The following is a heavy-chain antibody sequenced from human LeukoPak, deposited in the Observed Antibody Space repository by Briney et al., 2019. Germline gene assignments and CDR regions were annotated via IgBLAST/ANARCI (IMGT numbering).Heavy chain of an antibody. CDR1: GFTFSSYG. CDR3: AKEEGRSGMDV. Sequence: GGSLRLSCAASGFTFSSYGMHWVRQAPGKGLEWVAVISYDGSNKYYADSVKGRFTISRDNSKNTLYLQMNSLRAEDTAVYYCAKEEGRSGMDVWGQGTTVTVSS. V-gene: IGHV3-30*18. J-gene: IGHJ6*02. D-gene: IGHD6-6*01. CDR2: ISYDGSNK.